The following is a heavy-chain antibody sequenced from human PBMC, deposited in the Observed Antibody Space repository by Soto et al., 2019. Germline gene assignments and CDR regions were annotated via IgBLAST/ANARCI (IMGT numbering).Heavy chain of an antibody. Sequence: PSETLSLTCAVCGYSISSGYYWGWVRQPPGKGLEWLGSMFHSGKTYYNPSLKSRLTISVDTSKNQFSLKLNSVTAADTAVYYCARGHIVVVPTVGWFDPWGQGTLVTVSS. CDR1: GYSISSGYY. D-gene: IGHD2-2*01. CDR2: MFHSGKT. CDR3: ARGHIVVVPTVGWFDP. V-gene: IGHV4-38-2*01. J-gene: IGHJ5*02.